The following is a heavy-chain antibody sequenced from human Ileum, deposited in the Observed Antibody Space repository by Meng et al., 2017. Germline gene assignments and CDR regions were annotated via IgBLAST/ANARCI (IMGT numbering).Heavy chain of an antibody. V-gene: IGHV4-4*02. Sequence: PESGLGAVKRSAAPPLSCASSGGYISTSDWWSWVRQPPGDGLEWIGEIHHSGSTNYNPSLKSRVTISVDKSKNQFSLKLNSVTAADTAVYYCAREWSGSYRHFDYWGQGTLVTVSS. CDR1: GGYISTSDW. CDR2: IHHSGST. J-gene: IGHJ4*02. CDR3: AREWSGSYRHFDY. D-gene: IGHD1-26*01.